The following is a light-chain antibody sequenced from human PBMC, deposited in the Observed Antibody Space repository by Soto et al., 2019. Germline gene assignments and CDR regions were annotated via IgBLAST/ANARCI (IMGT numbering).Light chain of an antibody. Sequence: EVVLTQSPGTLSLSPGERATLSCRASQSVGSDYVAWYQHKPGQAPRLLIFEGSRRTTGVPDRFSGGGSGTDFTLTISRLEPEDFAVYHCQQYDNWPQTFGQGTK. CDR3: QQYDNWPQT. V-gene: IGKV3-20*01. CDR2: EGS. J-gene: IGKJ1*01. CDR1: QSVGSDY.